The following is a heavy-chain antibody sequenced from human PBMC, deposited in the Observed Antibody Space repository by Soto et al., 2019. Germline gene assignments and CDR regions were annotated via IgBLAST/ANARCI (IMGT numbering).Heavy chain of an antibody. CDR2: IYHSGST. CDR3: DRVPDR. Sequence: SETLSLTCTVSGASISSYYWSWIRQPPGKGLEWIGYIYHSGSTYYNPSLKSRVTISVDRSKNQFSLKLSSVTAADTAVYYCDRVPDRWGQGTLVTVSS. CDR1: GASISSYY. V-gene: IGHV4-59*12. J-gene: IGHJ5*02. D-gene: IGHD2-2*01.